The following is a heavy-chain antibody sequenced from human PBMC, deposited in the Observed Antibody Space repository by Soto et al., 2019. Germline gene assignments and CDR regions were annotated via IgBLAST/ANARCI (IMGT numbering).Heavy chain of an antibody. Sequence: GGSLRLSCAASGFTFSSYGMHLVRQAPGKGLEWVAVISYDGSNKYYADSVKGRFTISRDNSKNTLYLQMNSLRAEDTAVYYCAKEPIRYGSGTHWFDPWGQGTLVTVSS. V-gene: IGHV3-30*18. CDR3: AKEPIRYGSGTHWFDP. J-gene: IGHJ5*02. CDR1: GFTFSSYG. CDR2: ISYDGSNK. D-gene: IGHD3-10*01.